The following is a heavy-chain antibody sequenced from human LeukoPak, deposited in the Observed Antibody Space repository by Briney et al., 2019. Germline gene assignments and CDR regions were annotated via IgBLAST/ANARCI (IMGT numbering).Heavy chain of an antibody. D-gene: IGHD3-10*01. CDR1: GFTFSNYG. CDR2: ISSDGSNK. J-gene: IGHJ4*02. V-gene: IGHV3-30*18. CDR3: AKDGLWFGDLTYFDY. Sequence: PGRSLRLSCAASGFTFSNYGMHWVRQALGKGLEWVAVISSDGSNKYYADSVKGRFTISRDNSKNTLFLQMNSLRAEDTAVYYCAKDGLWFGDLTYFDYWGQGTLVTVSS.